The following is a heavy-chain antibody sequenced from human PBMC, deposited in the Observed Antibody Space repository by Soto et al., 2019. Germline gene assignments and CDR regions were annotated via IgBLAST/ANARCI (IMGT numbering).Heavy chain of an antibody. CDR1: GDFISYYS. D-gene: IGHD3-22*01. Sequence: SETLSLTCTVSGDFISYYSWAWIRQSAGKGLEWIGRVYSTGTIFYNPSLKSRVTISVDTSKNQFSLKLSSVTAADTAVYYCARGAYDSSGHDAFDIWGQGTMVTVSS. J-gene: IGHJ3*02. CDR2: VYSTGTI. CDR3: ARGAYDSSGHDAFDI. V-gene: IGHV4-4*07.